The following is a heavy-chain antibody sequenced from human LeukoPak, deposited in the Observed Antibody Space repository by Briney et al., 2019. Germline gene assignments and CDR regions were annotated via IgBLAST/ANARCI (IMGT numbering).Heavy chain of an antibody. Sequence: ASVKVSCKASGYTFTSYGISWVRQAPGQGLEWMGWISAYNGNTNYAQKLQGRVTMTTDTSTSTAYMELRSLRSDDTAVYYCARDIVVVPAAMLDYYYGMDVWGQGTTVTVSS. D-gene: IGHD2-2*01. V-gene: IGHV1-18*01. CDR3: ARDIVVVPAAMLDYYYGMDV. CDR2: ISAYNGNT. J-gene: IGHJ6*02. CDR1: GYTFTSYG.